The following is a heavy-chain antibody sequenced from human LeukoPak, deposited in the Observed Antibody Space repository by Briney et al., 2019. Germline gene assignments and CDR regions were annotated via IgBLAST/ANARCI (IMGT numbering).Heavy chain of an antibody. CDR3: ARGRRSPQPPMITFEGVIVY. D-gene: IGHD3-16*02. CDR1: GGSFRGYY. V-gene: IGHV4-34*01. CDR2: INHSGST. Sequence: SETLSLTCAVYGGSFRGYYWSWIRQPPGKGLEWIGEINHSGSTNYNPSLKSRVTISVDTSKNQFSLKLSSVTAADTAVYYCARGRRSPQPPMITFEGVIVYWGQGTLVTVSS. J-gene: IGHJ4*02.